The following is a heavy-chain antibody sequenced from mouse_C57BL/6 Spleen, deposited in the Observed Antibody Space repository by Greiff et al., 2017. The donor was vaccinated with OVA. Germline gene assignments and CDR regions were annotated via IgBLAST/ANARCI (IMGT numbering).Heavy chain of an antibody. CDR2: INPRTGGT. V-gene: IGHV1-42*01. CDR1: GYSFTGYY. J-gene: IGHJ4*01. Sequence: VQLQQSGPELVKPGASVKISCKASGYSFTGYYMNWVKQSPEKSLEWIGEINPRTGGTTYNQKFKAKATLTVDKSSSTAYMQLKSLTSEDSAVYYCARSTMITHYYAMDYWGQGTSVTVSS. CDR3: ARSTMITHYYAMDY. D-gene: IGHD2-4*01.